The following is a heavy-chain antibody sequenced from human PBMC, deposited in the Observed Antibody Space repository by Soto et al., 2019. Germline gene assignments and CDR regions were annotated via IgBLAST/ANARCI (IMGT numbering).Heavy chain of an antibody. CDR3: ARGSSGWTPRLDY. V-gene: IGHV4-59*01. D-gene: IGHD6-19*01. CDR1: GGPISSYY. J-gene: IGHJ4*02. Sequence: QVQLQESGPGLVKPSETLSLHCTVSGGPISSYYWSWIRQSPGKGLEWIGYIYDSGSTNYNPSLKSRVTISVDTSKSQFSLELSSVTAADTAVYYCARGSSGWTPRLDYWGQGTLVTVSS. CDR2: IYDSGST.